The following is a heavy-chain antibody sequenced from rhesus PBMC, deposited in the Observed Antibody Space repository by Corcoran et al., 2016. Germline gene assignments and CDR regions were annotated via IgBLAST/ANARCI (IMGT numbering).Heavy chain of an antibody. CDR2: VSHSGTT. CDR1: GVSLTTGCFY. J-gene: IGHJ4*01. Sequence: QVQLQESGPGLVRPSETLCLPCGVSGVSLTTGCFYWCWIRPSPEQGLEWVGYVSHSGTTIYNPPLKSRVTFSRDTDKNHFTLDLTSVTAADTAMYYCARQAGSYSDTYITLWGQGVLVTVSS. D-gene: IGHD1-44*01. V-gene: IGHV4-122*02. CDR3: ARQAGSYSDTYITL.